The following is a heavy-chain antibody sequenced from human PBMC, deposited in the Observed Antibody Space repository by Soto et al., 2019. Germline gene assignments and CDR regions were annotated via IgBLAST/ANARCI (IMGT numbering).Heavy chain of an antibody. CDR3: ARGLLVSGSYYYYYGMDV. D-gene: IGHD1-26*01. J-gene: IGHJ6*02. V-gene: IGHV1-8*01. CDR2: MNPNSGNT. CDR1: GYTFTSYD. Sequence: ASVKVSCKASGYTFTSYDMNWVRQATGQGLEWMGWMNPNSGNTGYAQKFQGRVTMTRNTSISTAYMELSSLRSEDTAVYYCARGLLVSGSYYYYYGMDVWGQGTTVTVSS.